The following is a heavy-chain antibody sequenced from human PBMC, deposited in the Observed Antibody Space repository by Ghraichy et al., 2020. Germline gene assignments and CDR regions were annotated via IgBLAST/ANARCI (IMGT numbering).Heavy chain of an antibody. CDR2: ISSSSSYI. V-gene: IGHV3-21*01. D-gene: IGHD3-22*01. Sequence: GGSLRLSCAASGFTFSSYSMNWVRQAPGKGLEWVSSISSSSSYIYYADSVKGRFTISRDNAKNSLYLQMNSLRAEETAVYYCARSDSSGYYYRTNYYYYYYMDVWGKGTTVTVSS. J-gene: IGHJ6*03. CDR1: GFTFSSYS. CDR3: ARSDSSGYYYRTNYYYYYYMDV.